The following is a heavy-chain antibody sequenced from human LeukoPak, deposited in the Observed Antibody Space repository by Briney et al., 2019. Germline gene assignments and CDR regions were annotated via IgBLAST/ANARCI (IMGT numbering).Heavy chain of an antibody. D-gene: IGHD6-13*01. V-gene: IGHV3-9*01. Sequence: GGSLRLSCAASGFTFDDYAMHWVRQAPGKGLEWVSGISWNGGSIAYADSVQGRFTISRDNAKNSLYLQMNSLRAEDTAFYYCAKDSRLIAAAGTSFDYWGQGTLVTVSS. J-gene: IGHJ4*02. CDR2: ISWNGGSI. CDR1: GFTFDDYA. CDR3: AKDSRLIAAAGTSFDY.